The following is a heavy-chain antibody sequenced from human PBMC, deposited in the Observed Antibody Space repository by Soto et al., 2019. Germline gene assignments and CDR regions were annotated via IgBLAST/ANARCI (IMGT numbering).Heavy chain of an antibody. CDR1: GGTFTKYA. J-gene: IGHJ3*01. CDR3: ASVVGRLGGSSGWPDYAFDV. CDR2: IVPLPGTT. V-gene: IGHV1-69*01. Sequence: QVQLVQSGAAVRKPGSSVKVSCKASGGTFTKYAITWVRQAPRQGLEWMGGIVPLPGTTNYAQKFRGRVTISADESTSTAYLELSSLRSEDTAVYDCASVVGRLGGSSGWPDYAFDVWGQGTMVIVSS. D-gene: IGHD6-19*01.